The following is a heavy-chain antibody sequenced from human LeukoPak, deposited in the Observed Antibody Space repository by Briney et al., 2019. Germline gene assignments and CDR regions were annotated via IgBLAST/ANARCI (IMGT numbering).Heavy chain of an antibody. J-gene: IGHJ4*02. CDR2: INTNTGNP. CDR3: ARDLQTYYDFWSGYQAFDY. D-gene: IGHD3-3*01. Sequence: ASVKVSCKASGYTFTSYAMNWVRQAPGQGLEWMGWINTNTGNPTYAQGFTGRFVFPLDTSVSTAYLQISSLKAEGTAVYYCARDLQTYYDFWSGYQAFDYWGQGTLVTVSS. CDR1: GYTFTSYA. V-gene: IGHV7-4-1*02.